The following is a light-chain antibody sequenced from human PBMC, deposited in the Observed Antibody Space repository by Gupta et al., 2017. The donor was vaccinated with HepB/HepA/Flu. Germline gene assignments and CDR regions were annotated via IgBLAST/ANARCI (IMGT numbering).Light chain of an antibody. CDR1: QSVLYSSNNKTY. V-gene: IGKV4-1*01. CDR2: WAS. CDR3: HRSYSTPVT. J-gene: IGKJ2*01. Sequence: DIVMTQSPDSLAVSLGERATIHCKSSQSVLYSSNNKTYLAWYQQKPGQPPKLLIYWASTRESGVPDRFSGSGSGTDFTLTIISLQAEDVAVYYCHRSYSTPVTFGQGTKVEIK.